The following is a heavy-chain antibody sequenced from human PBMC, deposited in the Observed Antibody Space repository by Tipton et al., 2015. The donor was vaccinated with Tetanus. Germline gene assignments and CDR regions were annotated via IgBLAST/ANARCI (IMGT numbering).Heavy chain of an antibody. CDR2: LSGSGSAT. CDR1: GFSFSSYA. CDR3: AKSKRGYSYGSFDD. D-gene: IGHD5-18*01. V-gene: IGHV3-23*01. J-gene: IGHJ4*02. Sequence: LSLTCAASGFSFSSYAMSWVRQAPGKGLEWVSTLSGSGSATYYAGSVGGRFTISRDNAKNSLFLQMDSLRAEDTAVYFCAKSKRGYSYGSFDDWGQGTLVAVSS.